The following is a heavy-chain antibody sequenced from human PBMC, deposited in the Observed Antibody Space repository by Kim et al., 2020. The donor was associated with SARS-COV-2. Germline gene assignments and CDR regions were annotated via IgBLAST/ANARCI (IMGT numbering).Heavy chain of an antibody. CDR2: IYYSGST. Sequence: SETLSLTCTVSGGTISSSSYYWGWIRQRPGKGLVWIGSIYYSGSTYDTPSLKSRVTISVDTSKNQISLKLSSVTAADTAVSYCARGLWGWLQIDKWFDP. V-gene: IGHV4-39*07. CDR3: ARGLWGWLQIDKWFDP. CDR1: GGTISSSSYY. D-gene: IGHD3-16*01. J-gene: IGHJ5*02.